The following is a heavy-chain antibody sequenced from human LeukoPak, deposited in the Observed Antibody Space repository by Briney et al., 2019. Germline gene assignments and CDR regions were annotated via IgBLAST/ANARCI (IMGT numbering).Heavy chain of an antibody. V-gene: IGHV3-21*01. CDR1: GFTFSSYS. J-gene: IGHJ4*02. D-gene: IGHD6-6*01. CDR3: ARVRIAARHFDY. CDR2: ISSSSSYI. Sequence: GGSLRLSCAASGFTFSSYSMTWVRQAPGKGLEWVSSISSSSSYIYYADSVKGRFTISRDNAKNSLYLQMNSLRAEDTAVYYCARVRIAARHFDYWGQGTLVTVSS.